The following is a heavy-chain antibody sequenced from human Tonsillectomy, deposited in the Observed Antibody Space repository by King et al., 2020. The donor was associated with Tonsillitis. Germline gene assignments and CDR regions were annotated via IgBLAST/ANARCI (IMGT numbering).Heavy chain of an antibody. J-gene: IGHJ4*02. CDR2: INPNTGGT. V-gene: IGHV1-2*02. CDR3: AGVLAVGYLRARSFDY. Sequence: QLVQSGAEVKKPGASVKVSCKASAYTFTGYYMHWVRQAPGQGLEWMGWINPNTGGTNYAQKFQGRVTMTRDTSISTAYMELSRLRSDDTAVYYCAGVLAVGYLRARSFDYWGQGTLVTVSS. D-gene: IGHD6-25*01. CDR1: AYTFTGYY.